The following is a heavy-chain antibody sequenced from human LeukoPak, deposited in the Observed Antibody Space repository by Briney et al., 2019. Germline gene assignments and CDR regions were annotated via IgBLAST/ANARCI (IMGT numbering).Heavy chain of an antibody. Sequence: PGGSLRLSCAASGFAFSSYAMNWVRQTPGKGLEWISYISSSSRTVFYADSVKGRFTISRDNAKNSLYLQMNSLRAEDTAVYYCARDLQIVVVPAATRPFDYWGQGTLVTVSS. V-gene: IGHV3-48*04. CDR2: ISSSSRTV. CDR1: GFAFSSYA. D-gene: IGHD2-2*01. CDR3: ARDLQIVVVPAATRPFDY. J-gene: IGHJ4*02.